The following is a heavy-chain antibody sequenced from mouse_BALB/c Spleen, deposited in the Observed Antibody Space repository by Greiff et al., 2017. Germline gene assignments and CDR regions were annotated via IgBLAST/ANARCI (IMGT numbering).Heavy chain of an antibody. Sequence: QVQLQQPGAELVRPGASVKLSCKASGYTFTSYWINWVKQRPGQGLEWIGNIYPSDSYTNYNQKFKDKATLTVDKSSSTAYMQLSSPTSEDSAVYYCTRERGGRYDVYFDYWGQGTTLTVSS. V-gene: IGHV1-69*02. CDR2: IYPSDSYT. CDR3: TRERGGRYDVYFDY. D-gene: IGHD2-14*01. J-gene: IGHJ2*01. CDR1: GYTFTSYW.